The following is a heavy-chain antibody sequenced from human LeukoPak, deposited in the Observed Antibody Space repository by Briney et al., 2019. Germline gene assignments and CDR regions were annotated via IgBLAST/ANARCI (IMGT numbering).Heavy chain of an antibody. CDR2: IKLDGSEK. CDR1: GFTFSTYW. J-gene: IGHJ4*02. D-gene: IGHD6-6*01. V-gene: IGHV3-7*01. Sequence: GGSLRLSCAVSGFTFSTYWMSWLRPAPRKGLEWVVNIKLDGSEKYYVDSVKGRFTISRDNSKNSLYLQMNSLRAEDTAVYYCARDNVRFFDFCGRGTLVTVPS. CDR3: ARDNVRFFDF.